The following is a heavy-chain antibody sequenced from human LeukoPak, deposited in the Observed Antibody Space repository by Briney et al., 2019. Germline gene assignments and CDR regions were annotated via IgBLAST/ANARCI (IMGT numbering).Heavy chain of an antibody. J-gene: IGHJ4*02. V-gene: IGHV3-23*01. CDR3: AKENYDILTGYPIDY. D-gene: IGHD3-9*01. CDR2: ISGSGAST. CDR1: GFTFSSYA. Sequence: PGGSLRLSCAASGFTFSSYAMSWVRQAPGKGLEWVSAISGSGASTDYADSVKGRFTISRDKSKNTLYLQMNSLRAEDTAVYYCAKENYDILTGYPIDYWGQGTLVTVSS.